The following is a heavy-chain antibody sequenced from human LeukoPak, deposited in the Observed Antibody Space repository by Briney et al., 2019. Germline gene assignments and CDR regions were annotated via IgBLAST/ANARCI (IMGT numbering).Heavy chain of an antibody. V-gene: IGHV3-23*01. CDR3: AKQIFGVVIGPAFDY. CDR1: GFTLSSYA. D-gene: IGHD3-3*01. CDR2: ISGSNTRT. J-gene: IGHJ4*02. Sequence: PGGSLRLSCAASGFTLSSYAMSLFRQAPRKGLEWGSAISGSNTRTYYAESVKGRFTISRDNSKNILYLQMNSLRAEDTAVYYCAKQIFGVVIGPAFDYWGQGILVTVSS.